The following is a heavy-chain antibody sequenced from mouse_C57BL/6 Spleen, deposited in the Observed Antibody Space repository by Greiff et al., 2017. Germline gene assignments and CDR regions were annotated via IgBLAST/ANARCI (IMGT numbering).Heavy chain of an antibody. Sequence: VQLQQPGAELVMPGASVKLSCKASGYTFTSYWMHWVKQRPGQGLEWIGEIDPSDSYTNYNQKFKGKSTLTVDKSSSTAYMQLSSLTSEDSAVYYCARVKFITTKYYFDYWGQGTTLTVSS. J-gene: IGHJ2*01. D-gene: IGHD1-1*01. CDR3: ARVKFITTKYYFDY. V-gene: IGHV1-69*01. CDR1: GYTFTSYW. CDR2: IDPSDSYT.